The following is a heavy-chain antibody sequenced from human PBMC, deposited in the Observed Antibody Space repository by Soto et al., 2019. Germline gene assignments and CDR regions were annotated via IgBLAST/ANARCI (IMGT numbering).Heavy chain of an antibody. CDR3: AREGYSSSWYPGDYYYYGMDV. V-gene: IGHV1-69*06. D-gene: IGHD6-13*01. Sequence: GASVKVSCKASGGTFSSDAISWVRQAPGQGLEWMGGIIPIFGTANYAQKFQGRVTITADKSTSTAYMELSSLRSEDTAVYYCAREGYSSSWYPGDYYYYGMDVWGQGTTVTVSS. J-gene: IGHJ6*02. CDR1: GGTFSSDA. CDR2: IIPIFGTA.